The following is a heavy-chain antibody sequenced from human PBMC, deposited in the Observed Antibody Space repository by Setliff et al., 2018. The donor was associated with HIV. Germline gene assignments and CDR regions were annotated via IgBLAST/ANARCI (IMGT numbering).Heavy chain of an antibody. J-gene: IGHJ3*02. D-gene: IGHD3-22*01. V-gene: IGHV4-59*11. Sequence: SETLSLTCTISGGSISLHYWSWIRQPPGKGLEWIGTIYYDGSTIYDPSLRSRVTMSVDTSKNQFSVKLNSVTAADTAVYYCAREDTTGYYSLSAFDIWGQGTLVTVSS. CDR2: IYYDGST. CDR3: AREDTTGYYSLSAFDI. CDR1: GGSISLHY.